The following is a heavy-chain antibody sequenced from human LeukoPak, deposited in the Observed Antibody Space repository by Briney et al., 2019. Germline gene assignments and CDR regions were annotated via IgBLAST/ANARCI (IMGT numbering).Heavy chain of an antibody. CDR3: ARPSGSLEDPLGY. CDR2: IYSGGST. D-gene: IGHD1-26*01. J-gene: IGHJ4*02. Sequence: GGSLRLSCAASGFTVSSNYMSWVRQAPGKGLEWVSVIYSGGSTYYADSVKGRFTISRHSSKNTLYLQMNSLRAEDTAVYYCARPSGSLEDPLGYWGQGTLVTVSS. CDR1: GFTVSSNY. V-gene: IGHV3-53*04.